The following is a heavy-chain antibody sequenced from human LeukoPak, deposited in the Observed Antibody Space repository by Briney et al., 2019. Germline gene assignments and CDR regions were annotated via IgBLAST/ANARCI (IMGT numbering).Heavy chain of an antibody. D-gene: IGHD6-6*01. CDR2: IYHSGST. Sequence: SETLSLTCAVSGGSISSSNWWSWVRQPPGKGLEWIGEIYHSGSTNYNPSLKSRVTISVDKSKNQFSLKLSSVTPEDTAVYYCARDPYSSSSDAAFDYWGQGTLVTVSS. CDR1: GGSISSSNW. J-gene: IGHJ4*02. V-gene: IGHV4-4*02. CDR3: ARDPYSSSSDAAFDY.